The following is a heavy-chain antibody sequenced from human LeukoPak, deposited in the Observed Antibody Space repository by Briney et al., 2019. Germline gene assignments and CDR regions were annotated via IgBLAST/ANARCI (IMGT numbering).Heavy chain of an antibody. CDR3: ASVALAWFGEP. Sequence: GGSLRLSCTASGVTFSSYSMNWVRQAPGKGLEWVSSISSSSSYIYYADSVKGRFTISRDNAKNSLYLQMNSLRAEDTAVYYCASVALAWFGEPWGQGTLVTVSS. D-gene: IGHD3-10*01. CDR2: ISSSSSYI. J-gene: IGHJ5*02. CDR1: GVTFSSYS. V-gene: IGHV3-21*01.